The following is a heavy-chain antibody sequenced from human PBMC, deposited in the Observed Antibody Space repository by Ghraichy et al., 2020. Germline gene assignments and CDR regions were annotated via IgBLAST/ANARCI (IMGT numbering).Heavy chain of an antibody. V-gene: IGHV2-5*02. CDR1: GFSLSTSGVG. J-gene: IGHJ3*02. Sequence: SGPTLVKPTQTLTLTCTFSGFSLSTSGVGVGWIRQPPGKALEWLALIYWDDDKRYSPSLKSRLTITKDTSKNQVVLTMTNMDPVDTATYYCAHLAQHLYYDFWASDAFDIWGQGTMVTVSS. CDR2: IYWDDDK. D-gene: IGHD3-3*01. CDR3: AHLAQHLYYDFWASDAFDI.